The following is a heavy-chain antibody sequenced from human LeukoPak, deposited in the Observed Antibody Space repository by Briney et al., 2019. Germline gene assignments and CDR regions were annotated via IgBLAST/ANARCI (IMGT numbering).Heavy chain of an antibody. CDR2: ISWNGGTI. J-gene: IGHJ3*01. Sequence: GGSLRLSCAASGFTIDDYAMHWVRQAPGKGLEGVSGISWNGGTIGHADSVKGRFTISRDNAKNSLYLQMNSLRPEDTASYYCAKVQIPAAMEWDAFDVWGQGTMVTVSS. CDR3: AKVQIPAAMEWDAFDV. D-gene: IGHD2-2*01. CDR1: GFTIDDYA. V-gene: IGHV3-9*01.